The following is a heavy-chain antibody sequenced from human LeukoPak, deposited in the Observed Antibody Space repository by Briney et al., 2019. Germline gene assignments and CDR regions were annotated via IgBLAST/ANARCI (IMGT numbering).Heavy chain of an antibody. V-gene: IGHV4-34*01. D-gene: IGHD2-2*01. CDR1: GGSFSGYY. Sequence: SETLSLTCVVYGGSFSGYYWSWIRQAPGKGLEWVGEINHSGSANYNPSLKSRVSISVDTSKNQFSLKLSSVTAADTAVYYCAAEGSSEVPAATNAFDIWGQGTMVTVSS. CDR2: INHSGSA. CDR3: AAEGSSEVPAATNAFDI. J-gene: IGHJ3*02.